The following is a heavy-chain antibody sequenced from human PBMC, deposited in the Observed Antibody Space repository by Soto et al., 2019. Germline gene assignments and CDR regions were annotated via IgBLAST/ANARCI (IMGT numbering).Heavy chain of an antibody. Sequence: GGSLRLSCAASGFTFSSYAMSWVRQAPGKGLEWVSAISGSGGSTYYADSVKGRFTISRDNSKNTLYLQMNSLRAEDTAVYYCAKGLNNFWSGSLGYGMDVWGQGTTVTVSS. CDR2: ISGSGGST. V-gene: IGHV3-23*01. CDR3: AKGLNNFWSGSLGYGMDV. CDR1: GFTFSSYA. D-gene: IGHD3-3*01. J-gene: IGHJ6*02.